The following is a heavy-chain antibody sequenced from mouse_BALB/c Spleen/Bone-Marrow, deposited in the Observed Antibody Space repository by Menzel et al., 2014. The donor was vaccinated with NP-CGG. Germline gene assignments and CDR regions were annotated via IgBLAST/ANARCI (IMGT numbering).Heavy chain of an antibody. CDR2: ISYSGST. V-gene: IGHV3-2*02. J-gene: IGHJ3*01. CDR1: GYSIXSDYA. CDR3: ARYYYGNYWFAY. Sequence: DVHLVESGPGLVKPSQSLSLTCTVTGYSIXSDYAWNWIRQFPGNKLEWMGYISYSGSTSYNPSLKSRISITRDTSKNQFFLQLNSVTTEDTATYYCARYYYGNYWFAYWGQGTLVTVSA. D-gene: IGHD2-1*01.